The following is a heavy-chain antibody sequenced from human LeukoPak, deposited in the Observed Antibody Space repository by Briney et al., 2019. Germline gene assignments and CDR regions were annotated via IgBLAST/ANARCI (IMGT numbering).Heavy chain of an antibody. V-gene: IGHV3-30*04. CDR1: GFTFSSYA. D-gene: IGHD4-17*01. CDR3: ARDATVTTWPDYYYYYGMDV. CDR2: ISYDGSNK. Sequence: GRSLRLSCAASGFTFSSYAMHWVRQAPGKGLEWVAVISYDGSNKYYADSVKGRFTISRDNSKNTLYLQMNSLRAEDTAVYYCARDATVTTWPDYYYYYGMDVWGQGTTVTVSS. J-gene: IGHJ6*02.